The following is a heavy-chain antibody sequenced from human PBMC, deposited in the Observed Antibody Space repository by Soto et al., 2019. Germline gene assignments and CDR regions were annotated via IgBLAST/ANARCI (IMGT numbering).Heavy chain of an antibody. CDR3: ARARCSSGQCYYFDY. V-gene: IGHV3-64*02. CDR2: ISRSGDRT. CDR1: GFTFSSYN. D-gene: IGHD2-15*01. Sequence: EVQLVESGEGLVQPGGSLRLSCAASGFTFSSYNIHWLRQAPGQGLEFVSAISRSGDRTYYADSVKGRFTITRDNSKNTVWLQMGSLRAEDMAVYYCARARCSSGQCYYFDYWGRGALVSVSS. J-gene: IGHJ4*02.